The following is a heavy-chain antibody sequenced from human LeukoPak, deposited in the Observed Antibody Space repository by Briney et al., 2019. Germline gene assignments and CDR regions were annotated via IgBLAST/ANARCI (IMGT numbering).Heavy chain of an antibody. J-gene: IGHJ4*02. CDR2: ISAYNGNT. Sequence: ASVKVSCKASGYTFTSYGISWVRQAPGQGLEWMGWISAYNGNTNYAQKHQGRVTMTTDTSTSTAYMELRSLRSGDTAVYYCARQPRDYYYDSSGYYYFDYWGQGTLVTVSS. V-gene: IGHV1-18*01. CDR3: ARQPRDYYYDSSGYYYFDY. CDR1: GYTFTSYG. D-gene: IGHD3-22*01.